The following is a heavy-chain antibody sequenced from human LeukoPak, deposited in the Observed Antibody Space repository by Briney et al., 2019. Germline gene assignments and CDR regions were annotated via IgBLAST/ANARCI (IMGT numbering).Heavy chain of an antibody. CDR2: IYKTGST. CDR1: GGSITSGGYY. J-gene: IGHJ4*02. V-gene: IGHV4-31*03. Sequence: SQTLSLTCIVSGGSITSGGYYWSWIRQRPGKGLEWIGYIYKTGSTYYNPSLKSRVTMSVDTSRNQFSLKLNSVTAADTAVYYCARDVLRWGQGTLVTVSS. CDR3: ARDVLR.